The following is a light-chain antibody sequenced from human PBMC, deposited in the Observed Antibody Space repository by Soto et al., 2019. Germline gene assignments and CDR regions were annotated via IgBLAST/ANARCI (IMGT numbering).Light chain of an antibody. J-gene: IGKJ2*01. CDR3: EQSYSTPRYT. Sequence: DIQMTPSPSSLSASVGARVTITCRASQSISSYLNWYQQKPGKAPKLLIYAASSLKSGVPSRFSGSVSGTDVTLTISSLQPEDFATYYGEQSYSTPRYTFGQGTKLEIK. CDR1: QSISSY. CDR2: AAS. V-gene: IGKV1-39*01.